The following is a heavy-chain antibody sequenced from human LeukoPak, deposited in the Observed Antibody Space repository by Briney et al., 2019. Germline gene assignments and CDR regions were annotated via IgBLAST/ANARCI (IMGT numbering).Heavy chain of an antibody. CDR1: GFTFSSYG. J-gene: IGHJ4*02. V-gene: IGHV3-33*06. Sequence: PGGSLRLSCAASGFTFSSYGMHWVRQAPGKGLEWAAVIWYDGSNKYYADSVKGRFTISRDNSKNTLYLQMNSLRAEDTAVYYCAKDVDTAMVFSYWGQGTLVTVSS. D-gene: IGHD5-18*01. CDR2: IWYDGSNK. CDR3: AKDVDTAMVFSY.